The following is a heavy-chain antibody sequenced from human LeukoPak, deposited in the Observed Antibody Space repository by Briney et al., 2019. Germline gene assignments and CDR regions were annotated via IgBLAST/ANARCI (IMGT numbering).Heavy chain of an antibody. V-gene: IGHV3-23*01. Sequence: PGGSLRLSCAASEFSFSSYAMNWARQAPGSGLEWVSMISGSGTGTDYADSVKGRFTISRDNSKNMVYLQMNNLRVEDTALYYCAKGSGYCYGSSCHNAIDYWGQGTLVAVSS. D-gene: IGHD2-15*01. CDR3: AKGSGYCYGSSCHNAIDY. CDR1: EFSFSSYA. J-gene: IGHJ4*02. CDR2: ISGSGTGT.